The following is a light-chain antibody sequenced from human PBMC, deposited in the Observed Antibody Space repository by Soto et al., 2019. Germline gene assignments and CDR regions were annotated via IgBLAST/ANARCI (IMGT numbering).Light chain of an antibody. CDR2: EVS. CDR3: SSYAGSNNFV. Sequence: QSVLTQPRSVSGSPGQSVTISCTGTSRDVGGYDFVSWYQKHPGKAPRLMIYEVSERPSGVPDRFSGSKSSNTASLTVSGLQAEDEADYYCSSYAGSNNFVFGTGTKLTVL. J-gene: IGLJ1*01. V-gene: IGLV2-8*01. CDR1: SRDVGGYDF.